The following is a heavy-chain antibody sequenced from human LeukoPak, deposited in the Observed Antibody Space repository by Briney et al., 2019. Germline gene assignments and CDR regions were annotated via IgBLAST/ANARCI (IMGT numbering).Heavy chain of an antibody. V-gene: IGHV3-23*01. CDR1: GFTFSSYA. CDR2: ISGSGGST. Sequence: PGGSLRLSCAASGFTFSSYAMSWVRQAPGKGLEWVSAISGSGGSTYYADSVKGRFTTSRDNSKNTLYLQMNSLRAEDTAVYYCAKAIFREVGAFDIWGQGTMVTVSS. CDR3: AKAIFREVGAFDI. D-gene: IGHD3-10*01. J-gene: IGHJ3*02.